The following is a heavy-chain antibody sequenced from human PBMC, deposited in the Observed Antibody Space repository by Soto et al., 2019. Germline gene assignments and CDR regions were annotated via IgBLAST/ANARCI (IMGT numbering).Heavy chain of an antibody. V-gene: IGHV4-61*01. CDR2: IYYSGST. CDR1: GGSVRSGSYY. CDR3: ARDDYYDSNNWFDP. D-gene: IGHD3-9*01. J-gene: IGHJ5*02. Sequence: PSETLSLTCTVSGGSVRSGSYYWSWIRQPPGKGLEWIGYIYYSGSTNYNPSLKSRVTMSVDTSKNQVSLKLTSVTAADAGVYYCARDDYYDSNNWFDPWGQGILVTVSS.